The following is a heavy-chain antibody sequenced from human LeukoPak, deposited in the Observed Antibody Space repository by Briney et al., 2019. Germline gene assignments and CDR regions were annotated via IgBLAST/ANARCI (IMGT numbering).Heavy chain of an antibody. CDR1: GFTVSSKY. CDR3: CSGTYYNLFDS. J-gene: IGHJ4*02. CDR2: IYSGGST. D-gene: IGHD3-10*02. Sequence: GGSLRLSCAATGFTVSSKYMSWVRQAPGKGLEWVSVIYSGGSTNYADFVKGRFTIFRDNSKNTMYLEMNSLRDEDTAVYYCCSGTYYNLFDSWGQGTLITVSS. V-gene: IGHV3-53*01.